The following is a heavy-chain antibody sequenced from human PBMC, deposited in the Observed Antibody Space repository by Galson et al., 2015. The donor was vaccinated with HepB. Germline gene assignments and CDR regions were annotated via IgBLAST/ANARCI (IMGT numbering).Heavy chain of an antibody. CDR1: GYTFTTNG. V-gene: IGHV1-18*04. Sequence: SVRVSCKASGYTFTTNGISWVRQAPGQGLEWMGWISANSGNTKYAQNLQGRVTLTRDTSTSTAYLELRSLRSDDTAAYYCARDRDYRFDYWGQGTLVTVSS. CDR3: ARDRDYRFDY. J-gene: IGHJ4*02. D-gene: IGHD4/OR15-4a*01. CDR2: ISANSGNT.